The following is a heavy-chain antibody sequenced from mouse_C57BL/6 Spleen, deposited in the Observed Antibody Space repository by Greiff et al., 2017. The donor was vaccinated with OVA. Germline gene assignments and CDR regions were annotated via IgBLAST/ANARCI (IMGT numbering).Heavy chain of an antibody. V-gene: IGHV1-64*01. D-gene: IGHD2-4*01. CDR3: AREDYDGLDY. Sequence: VQLQQPGAELVKPGASVTLSCKASGYTFTSYWMHWVKQRPGQGLEWIGMIHPNSGSTNYNEKFKSKATLTVDKSSSTAYMQLSSLTSEDSAVYYCAREDYDGLDYWGQGTTLTVSS. CDR2: IHPNSGST. CDR1: GYTFTSYW. J-gene: IGHJ2*01.